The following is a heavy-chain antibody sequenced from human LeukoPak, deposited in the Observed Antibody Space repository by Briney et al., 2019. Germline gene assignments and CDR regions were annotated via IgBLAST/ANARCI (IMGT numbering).Heavy chain of an antibody. V-gene: IGHV4-59*01. CDR3: ARAPAAAGRFDY. J-gene: IGHJ4*02. CDR1: GGSISSYY. CDR2: IYYSGST. D-gene: IGHD6-13*01. Sequence: SETLSLTCTVSGGSISSYYWSWIRQPPGKGLEWTGYIYYSGSTNYNPSLKSRVTISVDTSKNQFSLKLSSVTAADTAVYYCARAPAAAGRFDYWGQGTLVTVSS.